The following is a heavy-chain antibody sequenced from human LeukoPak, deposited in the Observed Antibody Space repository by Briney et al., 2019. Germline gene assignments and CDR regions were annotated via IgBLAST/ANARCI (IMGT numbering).Heavy chain of an antibody. CDR3: ARKFVDPNGMDV. Sequence: ASVKVSCKASGYTFTGYYMHWVRQAPGQGLEWMGWISPNGGGTNYAQKFQGRVTMTRDTSISTAYMELSRLRSDDTAVYYCARKFVDPNGMDVWGQGTTVTVSS. V-gene: IGHV1-2*02. CDR1: GYTFTGYY. J-gene: IGHJ6*02. D-gene: IGHD3-10*01. CDR2: ISPNGGGT.